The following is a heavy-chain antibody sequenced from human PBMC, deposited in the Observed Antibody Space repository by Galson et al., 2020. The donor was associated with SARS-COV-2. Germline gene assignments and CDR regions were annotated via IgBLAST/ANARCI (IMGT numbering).Heavy chain of an antibody. Sequence: GESLKISCAASGFTFSDYYMSWIRQAPGKGLEWVSYISSSGSTIYYADSVKGRFTISRDSSKNTVYLQMNNLRADDTAVYYCARDGQTSSGWAFDYWGQGTLVTVSS. D-gene: IGHD6-19*01. J-gene: IGHJ4*02. CDR3: ARDGQTSSGWAFDY. CDR1: GFTFSDYY. V-gene: IGHV3-11*04. CDR2: ISSSGSTI.